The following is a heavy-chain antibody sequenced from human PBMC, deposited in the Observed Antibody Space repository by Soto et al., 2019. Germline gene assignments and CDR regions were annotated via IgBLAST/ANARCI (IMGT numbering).Heavy chain of an antibody. CDR2: ISGSGGST. V-gene: IGHV3-23*01. CDR3: AKVDYDFWSDRQGNVDY. D-gene: IGHD3-3*01. J-gene: IGHJ4*02. Sequence: GGSLRLSCAASGFTFSSYAMSWVRQAPGKGLEWVSAISGSGGSTYYADSVKGRFTISRDNSKNTLYLQMNSLRAEDTAVYYCAKVDYDFWSDRQGNVDYWGQGTLVTVPS. CDR1: GFTFSSYA.